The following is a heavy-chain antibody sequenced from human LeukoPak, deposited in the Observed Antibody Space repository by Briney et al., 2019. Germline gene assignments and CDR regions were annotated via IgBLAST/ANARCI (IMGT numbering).Heavy chain of an antibody. CDR3: VRAGSGLDY. CDR1: GFTFSSYW. J-gene: IGHJ4*01. Sequence: GGSLRLSCVASGFTFSSYWMHWVRQAPGKGLEWVSRIDFETDTTTYAGSVKGRFTISRDNTKNTLYLQMDSLRDEDAAVYYCVRAGSGLDYWGAGALVTVTS. D-gene: IGHD1-14*01. V-gene: IGHV3-74*01. CDR2: IDFETDTT.